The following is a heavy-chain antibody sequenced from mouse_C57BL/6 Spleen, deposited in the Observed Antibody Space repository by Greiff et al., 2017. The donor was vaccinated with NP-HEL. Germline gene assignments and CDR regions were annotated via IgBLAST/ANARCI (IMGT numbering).Heavy chain of an antibody. Sequence: QVQLQQPGAELVRPGSSVKLSCKASGYTFTSYWMDWVKQRPGQGLEWIGNIYPSDSETHYNQKFKDKATLTVDKSSSTAFMQLSSLTSEDSAVYYCARRKVSWAWFAYWGQGTLVTVSA. CDR2: IYPSDSET. V-gene: IGHV1-61*01. D-gene: IGHD1-1*01. J-gene: IGHJ3*01. CDR3: ARRKVSWAWFAY. CDR1: GYTFTSYW.